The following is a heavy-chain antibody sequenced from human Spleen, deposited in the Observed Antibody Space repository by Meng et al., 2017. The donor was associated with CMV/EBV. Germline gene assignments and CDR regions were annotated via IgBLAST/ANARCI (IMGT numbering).Heavy chain of an antibody. CDR3: ARENSQSLFYDFWSGYYYFDY. CDR1: GFAFNYYG. D-gene: IGHD3-3*01. V-gene: IGHV3-7*01. CDR2: IKQDGTEK. J-gene: IGHJ4*02. Sequence: GESLKISCATSGFAFNYYGMHWVRQAPGKGLEWVANIKQDGTEKYTAESVKGRFTISRDNAKNLLYLQMKSLRAEDTAVYYCARENSQSLFYDFWSGYYYFDYWGQGALVTVSS.